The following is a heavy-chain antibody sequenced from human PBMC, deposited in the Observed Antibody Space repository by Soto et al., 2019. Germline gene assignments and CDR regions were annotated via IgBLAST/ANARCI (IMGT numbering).Heavy chain of an antibody. D-gene: IGHD6-13*01. CDR3: ARVPNGIAVDY. V-gene: IGHV4-34*01. Sequence: SETLSLTCAVYGGSFSGYYWSWIRQPPGKGLEWIGEINHSGSTNYNPSLKSRVTISVDTSKNQFSLKLSSVTAADTAVYYCARVPNGIAVDYWGQGTLVTVSS. CDR2: INHSGST. CDR1: GGSFSGYY. J-gene: IGHJ4*02.